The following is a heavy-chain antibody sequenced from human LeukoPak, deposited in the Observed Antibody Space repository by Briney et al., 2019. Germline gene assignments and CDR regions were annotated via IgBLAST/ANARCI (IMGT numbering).Heavy chain of an antibody. J-gene: IGHJ4*02. CDR3: ARRSSSWDCFDH. CDR2: IYYSGST. Sequence: SETLSLTCTVSGGSINSHNYYWGWIRQPPGKGLEWIGSIYYSGSTYYNPSLESRVTISVDTSKNQFSLKLSSVTAADTAMYYCARRSSSWDCFDHWGQGTLVTVSS. CDR1: GGSINSHNYY. D-gene: IGHD6-13*01. V-gene: IGHV4-39*01.